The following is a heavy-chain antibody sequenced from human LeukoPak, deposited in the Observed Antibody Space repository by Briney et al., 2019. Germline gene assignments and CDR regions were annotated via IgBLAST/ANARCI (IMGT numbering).Heavy chain of an antibody. D-gene: IGHD2-21*02. CDR1: GYTFTGYY. Sequence: ASVKVSCKASGYTFTGYYMHWVRQAPGQGLEWMGWINPNSGGTNYAQKFQGRVTMTRDTSKNQFSLKLSSVTAADTAVYYCARGGHRVTAMYFDYWGQGTLVTVSS. V-gene: IGHV1-2*02. J-gene: IGHJ4*02. CDR3: ARGGHRVTAMYFDY. CDR2: INPNSGGT.